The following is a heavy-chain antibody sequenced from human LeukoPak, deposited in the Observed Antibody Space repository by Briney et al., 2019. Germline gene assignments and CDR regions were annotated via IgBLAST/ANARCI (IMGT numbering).Heavy chain of an antibody. Sequence: GGSLRLSCAASGFTFNDYAMHWVRQAPGRGMEWVSGISWNSGSIGYADSVKGRFTISRDNAKNSLYLQMNSLRAEDTAVYYCAREDADYGMDVWGQGTLVTVSS. J-gene: IGHJ6*02. D-gene: IGHD5-24*01. CDR1: GFTFNDYA. CDR3: AREDADYGMDV. CDR2: ISWNSGSI. V-gene: IGHV3-9*01.